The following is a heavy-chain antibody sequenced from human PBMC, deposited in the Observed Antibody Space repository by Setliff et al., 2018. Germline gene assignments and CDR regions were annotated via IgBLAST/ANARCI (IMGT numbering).Heavy chain of an antibody. V-gene: IGHV1-8*02. CDR2: MNPNNGNT. D-gene: IGHD6-13*01. Sequence: GASVKVSCKASGYTFTSYGISWVRQAPGQGLEWMGGMNPNNGNTGYAQKFQGRVTMTRDTSTSTVYMELSSLRSEDTAVYYCARDVEQKLAAAGTVSNYWGQGTLVTVSS. CDR3: ARDVEQKLAAAGTVSNY. CDR1: GYTFTSYG. J-gene: IGHJ4*02.